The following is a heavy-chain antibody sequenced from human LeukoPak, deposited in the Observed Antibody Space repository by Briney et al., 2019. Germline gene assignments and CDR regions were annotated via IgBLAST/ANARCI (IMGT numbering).Heavy chain of an antibody. CDR2: IYTSGST. CDR3: ASHGSGSFFDY. Sequence: KPSETLSLTCTVSGGSISSYYWSWIRQPPGKGLEWIGYIYTSGSTNYNPSLKSRVTISVDTSKNQFSLKLSSATAADTAVYYCASHGSGSFFDYWGQGTLVTVSS. D-gene: IGHD3-10*01. J-gene: IGHJ4*02. CDR1: GGSISSYY. V-gene: IGHV4-4*09.